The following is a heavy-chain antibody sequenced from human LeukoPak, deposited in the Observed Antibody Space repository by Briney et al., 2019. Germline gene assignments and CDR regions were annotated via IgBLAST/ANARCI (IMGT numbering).Heavy chain of an antibody. D-gene: IGHD3-10*01. CDR2: ISSDGSST. Sequence: GGSLRLSCAASGFTFSSYWMHLVRQAPGKGLVWVSRISSDGSSTSYADSVKGRFTISRDNSKNTLYLQMNSLRAEDTAVYYCAKGVHYYGSGSYYRGPLDYWGQGTLVTVSS. V-gene: IGHV3-74*01. CDR3: AKGVHYYGSGSYYRGPLDY. J-gene: IGHJ4*02. CDR1: GFTFSSYW.